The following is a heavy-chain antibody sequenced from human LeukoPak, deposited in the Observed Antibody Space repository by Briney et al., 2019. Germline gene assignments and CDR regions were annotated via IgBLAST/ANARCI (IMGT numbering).Heavy chain of an antibody. V-gene: IGHV1-46*01. CDR3: AREGRDIAVVPAARSWDFDY. D-gene: IGHD2-2*01. CDR2: INPSGGST. J-gene: IGHJ4*02. Sequence: ASVKVSCKASGYTFTSYYMHWVRQAPGQGLEWMGIINPSGGSTSYAQKFQGRVTMTRDTSTSTVYMELSSLRSEDTAVYYCAREGRDIAVVPAARSWDFDYWGQGTLVTVSS. CDR1: GYTFTSYY.